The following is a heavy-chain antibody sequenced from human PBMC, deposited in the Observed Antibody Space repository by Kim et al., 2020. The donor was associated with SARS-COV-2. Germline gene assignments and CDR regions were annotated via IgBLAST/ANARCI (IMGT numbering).Heavy chain of an antibody. J-gene: IGHJ2*01. D-gene: IGHD2-21*01. CDR3: ARGRPYCGGDCYYRYFDL. CDR1: GGSFSGYY. V-gene: IGHV4-34*01. Sequence: SETLSLTCAVYGGSFSGYYWSWIRQPPGKGLEWIGEINHSGSTNYNPSLKSRVTISVDTSKNQFSLKLSSVTAADTAVYYCARGRPYCGGDCYYRYFDL. CDR2: INHSGST.